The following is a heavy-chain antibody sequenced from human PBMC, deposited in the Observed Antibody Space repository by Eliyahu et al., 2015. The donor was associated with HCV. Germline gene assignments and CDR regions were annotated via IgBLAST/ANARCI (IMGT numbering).Heavy chain of an antibody. J-gene: IGHJ5*02. D-gene: IGHD1-1*01. V-gene: IGHV1-2*02. Sequence: QVQLVQSGAEVKKPGASVKVSCKASGYTFTGYYMHWVRQAPGQGLEWMGWINPNSGGTNYAQKFQGRVTMTRDTSISTAYMELSRLRSDDTAVYYCAREVRPTPPFPYNWFDPWGQGTLVTVSS. CDR1: GYTFTGYY. CDR2: INPNSGGT. CDR3: AREVRPTPPFPYNWFDP.